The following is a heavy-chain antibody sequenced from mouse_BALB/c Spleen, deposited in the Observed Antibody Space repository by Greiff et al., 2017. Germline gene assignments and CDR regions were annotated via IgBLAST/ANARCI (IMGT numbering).Heavy chain of an antibody. Sequence: EVMLVESGGGLVQPGGSLKLSCAASGFTFSSYTMSWVRQTPEKRLEWVAYISNGGGSTYYPDTVKGRFTISRDNAKNTLYLQMSSLKSEDTAMYYCARHWGSYYFDYWGQGTTLTVSS. V-gene: IGHV5-12-2*01. CDR2: ISNGGGST. J-gene: IGHJ2*01. CDR3: ARHWGSYYFDY. CDR1: GFTFSSYT.